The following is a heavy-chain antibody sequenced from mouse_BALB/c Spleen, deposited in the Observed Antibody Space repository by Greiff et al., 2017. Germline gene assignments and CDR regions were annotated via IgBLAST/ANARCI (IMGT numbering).Heavy chain of an antibody. J-gene: IGHJ3*01. D-gene: IGHD2-1*01. CDR1: GFTFSDYY. CDR3: ARDPYGNYVTTN. Sequence: EVKLVESGGGLVKPGGSLKLSCAASGFTFSDYYMYWVRQTPEKRLEWVATISDGGSYTYYPDSVKGRFTISRDNAKNNLYLQMSSLKSEDTAMYYCARDPYGNYVTTNWGQGTLVTVS. V-gene: IGHV5-4*02. CDR2: ISDGGSYT.